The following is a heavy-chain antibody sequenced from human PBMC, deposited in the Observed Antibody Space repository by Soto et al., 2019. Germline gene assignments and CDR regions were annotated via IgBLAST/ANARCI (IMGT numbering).Heavy chain of an antibody. CDR2: IHAGGGDS. D-gene: IGHD5-18*01. Sequence: AYVQVSCRSSGYTFISYTFHWVREAPGQRFAWKGWIHAGGGDSKASQKLQGRVTFTRDTSANTAYMELTSLTSEDTAIYYCAKKGGYSYSVHADYFDYWGQGTLVTVSS. CDR1: GYTFISYT. V-gene: IGHV1-3*01. CDR3: AKKGGYSYSVHADYFDY. J-gene: IGHJ4*02.